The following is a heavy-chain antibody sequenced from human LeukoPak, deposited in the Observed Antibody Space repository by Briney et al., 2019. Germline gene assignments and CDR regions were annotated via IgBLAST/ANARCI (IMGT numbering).Heavy chain of an antibody. V-gene: IGHV4-59*01. CDR3: ARGRTNAWLLDN. Sequence: SEILSLTCTVSGGSISSYYWSWIRQPPGKGLEWIGYMYYTGRTTYNPSLKSRVTISVDTSNNQFSLKLTSVTAADTAVYYCARGRTNAWLLDNWGLGTLVTVSS. D-gene: IGHD1-26*01. CDR1: GGSISSYY. CDR2: MYYTGRT. J-gene: IGHJ4*02.